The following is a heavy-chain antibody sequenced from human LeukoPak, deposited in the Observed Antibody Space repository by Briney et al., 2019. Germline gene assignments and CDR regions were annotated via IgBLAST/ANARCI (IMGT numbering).Heavy chain of an antibody. J-gene: IGHJ4*02. CDR2: IYYSGST. D-gene: IGHD1-26*01. CDR3: ARHSPVGIFYFDY. Sequence: SETLSLTCTVSGDSTSTSNSYWGWIRQPPGKGLEWIGSIYYSGSTYYNPSLKSRVTISVDTSKNQFSLKLSSVTAADTAVYYCARHSPVGIFYFDYWGQGTLVTVSS. CDR1: GDSTSTSNSY. V-gene: IGHV4-39*01.